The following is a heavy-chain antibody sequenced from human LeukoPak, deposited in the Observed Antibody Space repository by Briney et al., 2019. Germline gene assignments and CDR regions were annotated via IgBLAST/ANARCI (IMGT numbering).Heavy chain of an antibody. CDR1: GFTFSNAW. V-gene: IGHV3-15*01. CDR2: IKSKTDGGTT. Sequence: PGGSLRLSCAASGFTFSNAWMSWVRQAPGKGLEWVGRIKSKTDGGTTDYAAPVKGRFTISRDDSKNTLYLQMNSLKTEDTAVYYCTTTYTIVGATVYYMDVWGKGTTVTISS. D-gene: IGHD1-26*01. CDR3: TTTYTIVGATVYYMDV. J-gene: IGHJ6*03.